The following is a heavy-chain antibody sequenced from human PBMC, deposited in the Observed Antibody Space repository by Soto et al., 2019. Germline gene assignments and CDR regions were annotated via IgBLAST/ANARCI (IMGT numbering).Heavy chain of an antibody. Sequence: SETLSLTCTASGGSISSSSYYWGWIRQPPGKGLEWIGSIYYSGSTYYNPSLKSRVTISVDTSKNQFSLKLSSVTAADTAVYYCARRYYDFWSGYYVFDPWGQGTLVTVSS. CDR3: ARRYYDFWSGYYVFDP. CDR1: GGSISSSSYY. V-gene: IGHV4-39*01. CDR2: IYYSGST. D-gene: IGHD3-3*01. J-gene: IGHJ5*02.